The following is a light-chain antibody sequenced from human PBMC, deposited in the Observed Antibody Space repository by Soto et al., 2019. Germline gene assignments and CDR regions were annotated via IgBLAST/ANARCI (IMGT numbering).Light chain of an antibody. CDR1: SSDVGSYNL. CDR2: DGS. Sequence: QSVLTQPASVSGSPGQSITISCTGTSSDVGSYNLVSWYQQHPGKAPKLMIYDGSKRHSGVSNRFSGSKSGNTASLTISGLQADDEADYYCCSYAGSSTYVLFGGGTTLTVL. V-gene: IGLV2-23*01. CDR3: CSYAGSSTYVL. J-gene: IGLJ2*01.